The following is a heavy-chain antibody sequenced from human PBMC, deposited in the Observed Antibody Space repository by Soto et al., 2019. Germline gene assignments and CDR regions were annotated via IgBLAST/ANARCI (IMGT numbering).Heavy chain of an antibody. J-gene: IGHJ4*02. CDR3: AKGGRQWLVTSGVHY. CDR1: GFTFSDYA. CDR2: VSHDGRNT. V-gene: IGHV3-30*18. D-gene: IGHD6-19*01. Sequence: VQLVESGGGVVQPGRSLRLSCAASGFTFSDYAMHWVRQAPGKGLEWVAVVSHDGRNTHYADSVEGRFTISRDSSRKTVSLEMTSLRAEATGVYYCAKGGRQWLVTSGVHYWGPGALVTVSS.